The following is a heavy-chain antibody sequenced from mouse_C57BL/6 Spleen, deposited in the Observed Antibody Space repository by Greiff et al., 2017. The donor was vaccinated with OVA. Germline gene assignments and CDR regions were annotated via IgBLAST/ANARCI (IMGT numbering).Heavy chain of an antibody. Sequence: EVKLMESEGGLVQPGSSMKLSCTASGFTFSDYYMAWVRQVPEKGLEWVANINYDGSSTYYLDSLKSRFIISRDNAKNILYLQMSSLKSEDTATYDCARPVWGYWYFDVWGTGTTVTVAS. V-gene: IGHV5-16*01. CDR3: ARPVWGYWYFDV. D-gene: IGHD4-1*01. J-gene: IGHJ1*03. CDR1: GFTFSDYY. CDR2: INYDGSST.